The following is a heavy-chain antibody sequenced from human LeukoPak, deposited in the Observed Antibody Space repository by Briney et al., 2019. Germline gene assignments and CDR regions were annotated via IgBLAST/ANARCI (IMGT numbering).Heavy chain of an antibody. V-gene: IGHV3-23*01. CDR2: ISGSGGST. D-gene: IGHD3-10*01. Sequence: PGGSLRLSCAASGFTFSSYAMSWVRQAPGKGLEWVSAISGSGGSTYYADSVKGRFTISRDNSKNTLYLQMNSLRVEDAAVYYCAKEYYYGSGSPYYFDYWGQGILVTVSS. CDR3: AKEYYYGSGSPYYFDY. J-gene: IGHJ4*02. CDR1: GFTFSSYA.